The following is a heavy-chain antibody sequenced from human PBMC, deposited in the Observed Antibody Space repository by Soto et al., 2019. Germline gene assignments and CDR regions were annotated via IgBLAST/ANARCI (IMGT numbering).Heavy chain of an antibody. V-gene: IGHV1-69*13. Sequence: GASVKVSCKASGGTFSSYAISWVRQAPGQGLEWMGGIIPIFGTANYPQKFQGRVTITADESASTAYMELSSLRSEDTAVYYCARPTTGTTWEWAAFDIWGQGTMVTVSS. CDR2: IIPIFGTA. CDR3: ARPTTGTTWEWAAFDI. J-gene: IGHJ3*02. D-gene: IGHD1-7*01. CDR1: GGTFSSYA.